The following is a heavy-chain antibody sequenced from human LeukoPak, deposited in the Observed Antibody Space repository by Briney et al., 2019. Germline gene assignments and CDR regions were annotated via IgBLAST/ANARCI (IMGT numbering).Heavy chain of an antibody. J-gene: IGHJ4*02. V-gene: IGHV3-23*01. CDR3: AKMPGYCSSTSCRGWYFDY. CDR1: GFTFSSYA. D-gene: IGHD2-2*01. Sequence: GGSLRLSCAASGFTFSSYAMSWVRQAPGKGLEWVSAIGGSGGSTYYADSVKGRFTISRDNSKNTLYLQMNSLRAEDTAVYYCAKMPGYCSSTSCRGWYFDYWGQGTLVTVSS. CDR2: IGGSGGST.